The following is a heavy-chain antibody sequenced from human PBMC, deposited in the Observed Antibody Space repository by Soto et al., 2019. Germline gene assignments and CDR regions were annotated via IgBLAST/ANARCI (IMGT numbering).Heavy chain of an antibody. CDR1: GDHFSLYP. D-gene: IGHD3-22*01. J-gene: IGHJ4*02. CDR2: IIAIFPTA. Sequence: QVQLVQSGAEVKKPGSSVKVSCKISGDHFSLYPINWVRQAPGQGLEWLGNIIAIFPTANYAPQFQGRLTITADKLTRTSHRELRVLRSEDTAVYFCARDKDSGNNGYSPHWGQGTLVTVSS. CDR3: ARDKDSGNNGYSPH. V-gene: IGHV1-69*06.